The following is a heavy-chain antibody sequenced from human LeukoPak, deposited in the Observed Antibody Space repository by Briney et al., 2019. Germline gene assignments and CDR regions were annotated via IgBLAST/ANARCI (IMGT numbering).Heavy chain of an antibody. D-gene: IGHD5/OR15-5a*01. Sequence: GGSLRLSCAASGFTFNNYAMNWVSQAPEKGLQWVSTISTSGRATYYADSVEGRFTISRDNSKNTLYLQMNSLRADDTAVYYCAKARGSSVYEQFDYWGQGTQVTVSP. CDR2: ISTSGRAT. V-gene: IGHV3-23*01. J-gene: IGHJ4*02. CDR3: AKARGSSVYEQFDY. CDR1: GFTFNNYA.